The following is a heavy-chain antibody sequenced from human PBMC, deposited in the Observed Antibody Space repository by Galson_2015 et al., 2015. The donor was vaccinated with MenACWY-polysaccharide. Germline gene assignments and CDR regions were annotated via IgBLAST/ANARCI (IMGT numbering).Heavy chain of an antibody. CDR3: ARHGAGTLGNYYYGMDV. V-gene: IGHV4-39*01. Sequence: LSLTCAVSGGSISDTNYYWGWVRQPPGKGLEWIGSMFYSGNTDYNPSLMSRVTIFADTSKKQLSLKLRSVTDADTAVYYCARHGAGTLGNYYYGMDVWGQGTTVTVSS. CDR2: MFYSGNT. J-gene: IGHJ6*02. CDR1: GGSISDTNYY. D-gene: IGHD1/OR15-1a*01.